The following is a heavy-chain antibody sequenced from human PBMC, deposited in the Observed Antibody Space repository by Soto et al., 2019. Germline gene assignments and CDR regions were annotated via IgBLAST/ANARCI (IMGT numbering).Heavy chain of an antibody. J-gene: IGHJ6*02. Sequence: SETLSLTCSVSGGSITSNAWSWIRQPAGKGLEWIGRVYYSGSTNYNPSLKSRVTISVDTSKNQFSLKLSSVTAADTAVYYCARKLEYDSSGYFPYYYYYGMDVWGQGTTVTVSS. D-gene: IGHD3-22*01. CDR3: ARKLEYDSSGYFPYYYYYGMDV. V-gene: IGHV4-4*07. CDR1: GGSITSNA. CDR2: VYYSGST.